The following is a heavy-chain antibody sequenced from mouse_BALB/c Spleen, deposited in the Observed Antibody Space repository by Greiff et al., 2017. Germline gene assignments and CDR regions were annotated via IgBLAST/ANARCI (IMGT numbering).Heavy chain of an antibody. CDR3: TRSEWAFDY. CDR2: IYPGNSDT. CDR1: GFTFTSYW. Sequence: EVKLVESGTVLARPGASVKMSCKASGFTFTSYWMHWVKQRPGQGLEWIGAIYPGNSDTSYNQKFKGKAKLTAVTSTSTDYMKLSSLTNEDSAVYYCTRSEWAFDYWGQGTTLTVSS. J-gene: IGHJ2*01. V-gene: IGHV1-5*01. D-gene: IGHD1-3*01.